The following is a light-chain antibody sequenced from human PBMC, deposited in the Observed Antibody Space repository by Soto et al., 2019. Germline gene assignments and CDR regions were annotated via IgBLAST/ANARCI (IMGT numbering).Light chain of an antibody. CDR2: AAS. CDR1: QSISSY. Sequence: DNQMTQSPPSLSASVGDRVTITCRASQSISSYLNWYQQKPGKAPKLLIYAASSLQGGVPSRFSGSGSGTDFTLTISSLQPEDFATYYCQQSYSTPFTFGPGTKVDIK. CDR3: QQSYSTPFT. V-gene: IGKV1-39*01. J-gene: IGKJ3*01.